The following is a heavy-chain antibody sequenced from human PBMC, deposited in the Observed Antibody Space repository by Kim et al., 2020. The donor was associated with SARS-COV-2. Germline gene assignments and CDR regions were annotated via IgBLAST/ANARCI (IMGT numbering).Heavy chain of an antibody. Sequence: GGSLRLSCAASGFTFSSYAMSWVRQAPGKGLEWVSAISGSGGSTYYADSVKGRFTISRDNSKNTLYLQMNSLRAEDTAVYYCAKDAAMGPGHYYYYYMDVWGKGTTVTVSS. D-gene: IGHD5-18*01. CDR3: AKDAAMGPGHYYYYYMDV. J-gene: IGHJ6*03. V-gene: IGHV3-23*01. CDR2: ISGSGGST. CDR1: GFTFSSYA.